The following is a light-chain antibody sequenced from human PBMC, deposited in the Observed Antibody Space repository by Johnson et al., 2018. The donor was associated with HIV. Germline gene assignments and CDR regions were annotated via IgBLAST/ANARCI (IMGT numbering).Light chain of an antibody. V-gene: IGLV1-51*01. CDR1: SCDIGNNY. Sequence: QSVLTQPPSVSAAPGQKVTISCSGSSCDIGNNYVSCHQQLPGTAPKLLIYDNNKRPSGIPDRFSGSKSGTSATLGITGLQTGDEADYYCGTWDSSLSAGRVFGTGTKVTVL. J-gene: IGLJ1*01. CDR2: DNN. CDR3: GTWDSSLSAGRV.